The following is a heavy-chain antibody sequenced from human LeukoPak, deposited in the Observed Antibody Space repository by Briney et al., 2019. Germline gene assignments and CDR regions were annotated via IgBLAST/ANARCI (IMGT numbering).Heavy chain of an antibody. J-gene: IGHJ4*02. CDR3: ARAYCGGDCYPANY. D-gene: IGHD2-21*02. CDR2: ISGGGDNT. V-gene: IGHV3-23*01. Sequence: GGSLRLSCAASGFTFSSYAMSWVRQAPGKGLEWVSTISGGGDNTDYADSVKGRFTISRDNSKNTLYLQMNSLRAEDTAVYYCARAYCGGDCYPANYWGQGTLVTVSS. CDR1: GFTFSSYA.